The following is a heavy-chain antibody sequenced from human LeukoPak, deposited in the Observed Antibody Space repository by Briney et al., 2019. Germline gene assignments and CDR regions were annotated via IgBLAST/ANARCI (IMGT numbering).Heavy chain of an antibody. CDR2: IDHSGST. V-gene: IGHV4-34*01. Sequence: TSETLSLTCAVYGGSFSGYYWSWIRQPPGKGLEWIGEIDHSGSTNYNPSLKSRVTISVDTSKNQFSLKLSSVTAADTAVYYCARGGRRQWLAPLDYWDQGTLVTVSS. CDR3: ARGGRRQWLAPLDY. D-gene: IGHD6-19*01. CDR1: GGSFSGYY. J-gene: IGHJ4*02.